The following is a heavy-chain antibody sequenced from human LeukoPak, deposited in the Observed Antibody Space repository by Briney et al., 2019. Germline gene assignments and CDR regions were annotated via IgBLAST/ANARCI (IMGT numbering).Heavy chain of an antibody. CDR3: ARDKSSWSEDDAFDI. CDR1: GFTVSSNY. J-gene: IGHJ3*02. D-gene: IGHD3-3*01. V-gene: IGHV3-66*01. CDR2: IYSGGST. Sequence: GGSLRLSCAASGFTVSSNYMSWVRQAPGKGLEWVSVIYSGGSTYYADSVKGRFTISRDNSKSTLYLQMSSLRAEDTAVYYCARDKSSWSEDDAFDIWGQGTMVTVSS.